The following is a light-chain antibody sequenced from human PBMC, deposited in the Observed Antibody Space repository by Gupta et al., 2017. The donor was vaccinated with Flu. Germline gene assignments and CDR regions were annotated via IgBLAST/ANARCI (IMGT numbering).Light chain of an antibody. CDR1: SFNTGSNS. V-gene: IGLV1-47*01. CDR3: AAWDDSLNGPV. CDR2: RCD. J-gene: IGLJ1*01. Sequence: QAALTQPPSASGTPGQMVTVSCSGSSFNTGSNSVHWYQRVSGTAPKLRIFRCDQRPSGVPDRFSGSGSGTSASLAISGLRSEDEADYYCAAWDDSLNGPVFGTGTKVTVL.